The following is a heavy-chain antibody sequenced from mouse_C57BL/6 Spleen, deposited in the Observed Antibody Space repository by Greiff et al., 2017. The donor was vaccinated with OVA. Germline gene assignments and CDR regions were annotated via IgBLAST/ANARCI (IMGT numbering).Heavy chain of an antibody. CDR1: GFTFSDYG. CDR2: ISSGSSTI. CDR3: ARGVVANFDY. Sequence: EVKLVESGGGLVKPGGSLKLSCAASGFTFSDYGMHWVRQAPETGLEWVAYISSGSSTIYYADTVKGRFTISRDNAKNTLFLQMTSLRAEDTAMYYCARGVVANFDYWGQGTTLTVSS. V-gene: IGHV5-17*01. J-gene: IGHJ2*01. D-gene: IGHD1-1*01.